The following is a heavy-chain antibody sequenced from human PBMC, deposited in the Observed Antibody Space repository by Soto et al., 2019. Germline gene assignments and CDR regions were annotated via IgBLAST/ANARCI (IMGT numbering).Heavy chain of an antibody. V-gene: IGHV4-30-4*01. Sequence: QLQLQESGPGLVKPSQTLSLTCTVSGGSITSDYSCWSWIRQPPGEGLEWIGHIFYSGTTYTNPSLRSQVAISLDTSKNHFSLTLSSVTAADTDVYYCAIGPSGDKVHYGGQGALVTVSS. CDR1: GGSITSDYSC. J-gene: IGHJ4*02. D-gene: IGHD7-27*01. CDR2: IFYSGTT. CDR3: AIGPSGDKVHY.